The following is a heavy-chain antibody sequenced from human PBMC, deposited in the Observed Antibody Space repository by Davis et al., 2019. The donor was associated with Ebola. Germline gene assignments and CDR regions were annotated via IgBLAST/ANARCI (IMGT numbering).Heavy chain of an antibody. CDR1: GYTFTGYY. Sequence: ASVKVSCKASGYTFTGYYMHWVRQAPGQGLEWMGIINPSGGSTSYAQKFQGRVTMTRDTSTSTVYMELSSLRSEDTAVYYCARDLGGGWFDPWGQGTLVTVSS. J-gene: IGHJ5*02. CDR3: ARDLGGGWFDP. D-gene: IGHD6-25*01. CDR2: INPSGGST. V-gene: IGHV1-46*01.